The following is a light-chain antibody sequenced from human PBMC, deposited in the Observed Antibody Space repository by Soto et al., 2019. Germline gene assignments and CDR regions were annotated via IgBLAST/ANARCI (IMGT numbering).Light chain of an antibody. CDR1: HSVASY. CDR3: QESSTTPAFT. Sequence: DIQMTQSPSSLSASVGDRVTITCRASHSVASYFNWFQQRPGKAPSLLIYAATTLHTGVPSRFSGSRSGTNFTLTISRLQPEAFATYYCQESSTTPAFTFGPGTKVDFK. CDR2: AAT. J-gene: IGKJ3*01. V-gene: IGKV1-39*01.